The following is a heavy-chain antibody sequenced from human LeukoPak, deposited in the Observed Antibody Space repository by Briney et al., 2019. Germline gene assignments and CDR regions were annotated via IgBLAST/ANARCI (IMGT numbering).Heavy chain of an antibody. V-gene: IGHV3-9*01. CDR2: ISWNSGSI. CDR3: AKDKAIKSDYYYYYMDV. Sequence: GGSLRLSCAASGFTFDDYAMHWVRQAPGKGLEWVSGISWNSGSIGYADSVKGRFTISRDNAKNSLYLQMNSLRAEDTALYYCAKDKAIKSDYYYYYMDVWGKGTTVTVSS. CDR1: GFTFDDYA. J-gene: IGHJ6*03.